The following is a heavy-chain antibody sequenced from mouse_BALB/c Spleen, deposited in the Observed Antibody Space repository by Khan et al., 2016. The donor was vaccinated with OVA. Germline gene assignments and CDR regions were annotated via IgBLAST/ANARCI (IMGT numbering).Heavy chain of an antibody. CDR3: ARGWGGNFYYAMDY. CDR1: GFAFSSYD. CDR2: ISSGGGST. Sequence: EVELVESGGGLVKPGGSLNLSCAASGFAFSSYDMSWVRQTPEKRLEWVAYISSGGGSTYYPDTVKGRFTISRDNAKNTLYLQMSSLKSEDTAMYYCARGWGGNFYYAMDYWGQGTSVTVSS. D-gene: IGHD2-1*01. J-gene: IGHJ4*01. V-gene: IGHV5-12-1*01.